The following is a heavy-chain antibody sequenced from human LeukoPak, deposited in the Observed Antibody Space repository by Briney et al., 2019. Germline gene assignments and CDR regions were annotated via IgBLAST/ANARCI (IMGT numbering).Heavy chain of an antibody. CDR3: AKAPGSYYDSSRYSDAFDI. J-gene: IGHJ3*02. CDR1: GFTFSSYA. D-gene: IGHD3-22*01. CDR2: ISGSGGST. V-gene: IGHV3-23*01. Sequence: GGSLRLSCAASGFTFSSYAMSWVRQAPGKGLEWVSAISGSGGSTYYADSVKGRFTISRDNSKNTLYLQMNSLRAEDTAVYYCAKAPGSYYDSSRYSDAFDIWGQGTMVTVSS.